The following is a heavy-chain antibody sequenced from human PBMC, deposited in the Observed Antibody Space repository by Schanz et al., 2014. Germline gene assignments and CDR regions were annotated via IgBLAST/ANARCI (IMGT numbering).Heavy chain of an antibody. D-gene: IGHD1-1*01. CDR3: ARDHVATTDYDYFFYYLDV. CDR2: IRPDNGHT. J-gene: IGHJ6*03. V-gene: IGHV1-18*01. Sequence: VQLVQSGAEVKKPGASVKVSCKASGYTFISYGLSWVRQAPGQGLEWLGWIRPDNGHTTYSQKVRDRVIFTTDTSANTAYMELRSLRYDDTAVYYCARDHVATTDYDYFFYYLDVWATGITVIVSS. CDR1: GYTFISYG.